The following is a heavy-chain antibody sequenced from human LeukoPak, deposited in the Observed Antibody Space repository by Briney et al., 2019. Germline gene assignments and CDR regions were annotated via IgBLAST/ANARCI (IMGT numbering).Heavy chain of an antibody. V-gene: IGHV3-23*01. CDR3: AEDQVPDGLYDIDY. CDR2: ITGGSGLI. J-gene: IGHJ4*02. Sequence: PGGSLRLSCVASGFTFSTYAMNWVRHVPGKGLEWVSVITGGSGLIRYADSVKGRFTISRDNSKSTVYLQMNSLRAEDTAIYYCAEDQVPDGLYDIDYWGQGTLVTVSS. CDR1: GFTFSTYA. D-gene: IGHD3-9*01.